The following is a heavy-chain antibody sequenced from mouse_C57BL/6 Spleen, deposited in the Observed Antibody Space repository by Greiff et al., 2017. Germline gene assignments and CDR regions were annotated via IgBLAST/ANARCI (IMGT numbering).Heavy chain of an antibody. CDR3: ARVYGNYFAY. CDR2: ISSGSSTI. D-gene: IGHD2-1*01. V-gene: IGHV5-17*01. Sequence: EVQRVESGGGLVKPGGSLKLSCAASGFTFSDYGMHWVRQAPEKGLEWVAYISSGSSTIYYAETVKGRFTISRDNATNTLFLQMTSLRSEDTAMYYCARVYGNYFAYWGQGTLVTVSA. CDR1: GFTFSDYG. J-gene: IGHJ3*01.